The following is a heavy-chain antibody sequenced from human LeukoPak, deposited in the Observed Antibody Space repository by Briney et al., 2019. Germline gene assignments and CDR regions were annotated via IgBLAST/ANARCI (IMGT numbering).Heavy chain of an antibody. Sequence: SETLSLTCTVSGGSISSSSYYWGWIRQPPGKGLEWIGSIYYSGSTYYNPSLKSRVTISVDTSKNQFSLKLSSVTAADTAVYYCARHGSVAYYDILTGYGARGYFDYWGQGTLSPSPQ. CDR3: ARHGSVAYYDILTGYGARGYFDY. CDR1: GGSISSSSYY. J-gene: IGHJ4*02. CDR2: IYYSGST. D-gene: IGHD3-9*01. V-gene: IGHV4-39*01.